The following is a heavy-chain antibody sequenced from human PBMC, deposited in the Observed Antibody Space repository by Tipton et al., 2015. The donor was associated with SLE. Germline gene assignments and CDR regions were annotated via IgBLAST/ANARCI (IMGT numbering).Heavy chain of an antibody. V-gene: IGHV4-38-2*01. CDR1: GYSISSGYY. J-gene: IGHJ3*02. Sequence: TLSLTCAVSGYSISSGYYWGWIRQPPGKGLEWIGYIFYSGSTNYNPSLKSRVTISVDTSKNQFSLKLSSVTAADTAVYYCARGAGYYDSSGRDAFDIWGQGTMVTVSS. CDR2: IFYSGST. D-gene: IGHD3-22*01. CDR3: ARGAGYYDSSGRDAFDI.